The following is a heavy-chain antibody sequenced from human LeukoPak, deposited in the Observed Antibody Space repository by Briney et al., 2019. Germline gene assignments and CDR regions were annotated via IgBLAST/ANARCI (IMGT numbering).Heavy chain of an antibody. Sequence: GESLTISCKGSGYSFSSYWIGWVRQMPGKSLEWMGIIYPADSDTRYNPSFKGQVTISADRSISTAYLQWSSLKASDTAMYYCARGGSPRLWFDPWGQGTLVTVSS. J-gene: IGHJ5*02. V-gene: IGHV5-51*01. CDR1: GYSFSSYW. CDR3: ARGGSPRLWFDP. CDR2: IYPADSDT. D-gene: IGHD2-21*02.